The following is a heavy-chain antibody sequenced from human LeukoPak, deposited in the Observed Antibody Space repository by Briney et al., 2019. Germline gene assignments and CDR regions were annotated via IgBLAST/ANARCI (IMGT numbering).Heavy chain of an antibody. J-gene: IGHJ4*02. Sequence: GESLRLSCAASGFTFSSYAMSWVRQAPGKGLEWVSGIGSSGDNTYYADSVKGRFPISRDNSKNTLYLQMNNLRAEDTAIYYCAKDQKWGQWLETYFDYWGQGTLVTVSS. CDR2: IGSSGDNT. V-gene: IGHV3-23*01. CDR3: AKDQKWGQWLETYFDY. D-gene: IGHD6-19*01. CDR1: GFTFSSYA.